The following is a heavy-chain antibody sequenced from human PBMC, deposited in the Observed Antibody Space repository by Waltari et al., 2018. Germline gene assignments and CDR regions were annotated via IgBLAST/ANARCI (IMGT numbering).Heavy chain of an antibody. CDR3: ARGRYSSGWYLNYFDY. D-gene: IGHD6-19*01. J-gene: IGHJ4*02. Sequence: QVQLQQWGAGLLKPSATLSLTCAVYGGSFSGYYWSWIRQPPGKGLEWIGEINHRGSTNYNPSLKSRVTISVDTSKNQFSLKLSSVTAADTAVYYCARGRYSSGWYLNYFDYWGQGTLVTVSS. CDR2: INHRGST. CDR1: GGSFSGYY. V-gene: IGHV4-34*01.